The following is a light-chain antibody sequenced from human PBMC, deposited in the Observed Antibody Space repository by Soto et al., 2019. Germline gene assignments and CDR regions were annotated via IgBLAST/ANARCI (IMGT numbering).Light chain of an antibody. J-gene: IGKJ2*02. CDR2: DAS. CDR3: QHYNSYSGT. V-gene: IGKV1-5*01. CDR1: QSISNW. Sequence: DIQMTQSPSTLSASVGDRVIITCRASQSISNWLAWYQQKPGKAPKLLLYDASSLESGVPFRFRGSGSGTEFTLTISSLQPDDFATSYCQHYNSYSGTFGQGTKLEIK.